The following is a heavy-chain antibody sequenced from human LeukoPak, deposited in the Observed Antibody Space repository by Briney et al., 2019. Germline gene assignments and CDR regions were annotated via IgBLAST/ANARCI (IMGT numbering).Heavy chain of an antibody. D-gene: IGHD4-17*01. CDR1: CLLLKGYY. CDR3: ARVFRGAVTSNWFDP. J-gene: IGHJ5*02. CDR2: ISDSGST. Sequence: KASETLSLTCTVYCLLLKGYYWMWIRQPPGKGLEWIGCISDSGSTNYNPSLKSRVTMSVDSSNTEFSLRLNSVTAADTAVYYCARVFRGAVTSNWFDPWGQGTLVTVSS. V-gene: IGHV4-59*01.